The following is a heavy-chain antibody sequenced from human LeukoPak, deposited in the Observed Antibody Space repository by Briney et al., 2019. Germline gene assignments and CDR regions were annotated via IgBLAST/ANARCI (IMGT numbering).Heavy chain of an antibody. CDR1: GFTVSSNY. Sequence: GGSLRLSCAASGFTVSSNYMSWVRQAPGKGLEWVSLIDSGGNTYYADSVKGRFTISRDNSKNTLSLQMNSLRAEDTAVYYCARDAPSGQMYFQHWGQGTLVTVSS. V-gene: IGHV3-53*01. J-gene: IGHJ1*01. CDR3: ARDAPSGQMYFQH. D-gene: IGHD5-12*01. CDR2: IDSGGNT.